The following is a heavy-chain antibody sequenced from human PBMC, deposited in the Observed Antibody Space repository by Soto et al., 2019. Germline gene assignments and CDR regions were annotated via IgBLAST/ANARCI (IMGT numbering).Heavy chain of an antibody. J-gene: IGHJ5*02. CDR2: ISSSSSYI. V-gene: IGHV3-21*01. CDR3: ARGGSSVSWFDP. Sequence: GGSLRLSCAASGFTFSSYSMNWVRQAPGKGLEWVSSISSSSSYIYYADSVKGRFTISRDNAKNSLYLQMNSLRAEDTAVYYCARGGSSVSWFDPWGQGTLVTVS. CDR1: GFTFSSYS. D-gene: IGHD6-25*01.